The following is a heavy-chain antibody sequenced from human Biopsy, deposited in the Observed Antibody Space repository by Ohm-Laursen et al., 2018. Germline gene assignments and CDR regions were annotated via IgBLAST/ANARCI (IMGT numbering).Heavy chain of an antibody. V-gene: IGHV1-24*01. CDR1: GYTLTALS. CDR3: AADINVWNVNY. D-gene: IGHD1-1*01. CDR2: FAPENGKT. J-gene: IGHJ4*02. Sequence: GASVKVSCKVSGYTLTALSMHWVRQAPGRGLEWMGGFAPENGKTIYAQKFQCRVTMTEDTSTDTAYMELSSLRSEDTAVYYCAADINVWNVNYWGQGTQVTVSS.